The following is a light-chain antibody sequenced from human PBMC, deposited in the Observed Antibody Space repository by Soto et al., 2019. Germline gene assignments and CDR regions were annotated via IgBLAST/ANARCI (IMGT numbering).Light chain of an antibody. CDR2: EVS. CDR3: SSYAGSNMVV. V-gene: IGLV2-8*01. Sequence: QSALTQPPSASGSPGQSATISCTGTSSDVGGYNYVSWYQQHPGKAPKLMIYEVSKRPSGVPDRFSGSKSGNTASLTVSGLQAEDEADYYCSSYAGSNMVVFGGGTKVTVL. CDR1: SSDVGGYNY. J-gene: IGLJ2*01.